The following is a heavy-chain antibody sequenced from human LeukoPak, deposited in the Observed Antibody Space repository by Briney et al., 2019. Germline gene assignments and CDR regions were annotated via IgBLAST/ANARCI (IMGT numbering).Heavy chain of an antibody. J-gene: IGHJ4*02. V-gene: IGHV3-21*01. CDR2: LSSSISYI. CDR1: GFTFSSYS. Sequence: GGYLRLSCAASGFTFSSYSMNWVRQAPGKGLEWVSSLSSSISYIYYADSVRGRFTISRDNAKNSLYLQMNSLRAEDTAVYYCARGWYRERHYDCWSGYPDGGFFDYWGQGTLVTVSS. CDR3: ARGWYRERHYDCWSGYPDGGFFDY. D-gene: IGHD3-3*01.